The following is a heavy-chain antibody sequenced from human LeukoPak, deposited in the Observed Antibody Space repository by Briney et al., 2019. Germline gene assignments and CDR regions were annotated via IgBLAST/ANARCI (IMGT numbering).Heavy chain of an antibody. CDR3: ARDIAEYYFDY. CDR1: GFTFSDYY. V-gene: IGHV3-11*01. J-gene: IGHJ4*02. Sequence: GGSLRLSCAASGFTFSDYYMSLIRQAPGKGLEWVSYISSSGSTIYYADSVKGRFTISRDNAKNSLYLQMNSLRAEDTAVYYCARDIAEYYFDYWGQGTLVTVSS. CDR2: ISSSGSTI. D-gene: IGHD6-13*01.